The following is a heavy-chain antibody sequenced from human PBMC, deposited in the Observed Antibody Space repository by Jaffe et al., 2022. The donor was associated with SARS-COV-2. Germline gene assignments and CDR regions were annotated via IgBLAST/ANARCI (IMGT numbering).Heavy chain of an antibody. Sequence: QVQLVESGGGVVQPGRSLRLSCAASGFTFSSYGMHWVRQAPGKGLEWVAVISYDGSNKYYADSVKGRFTISRDNSKNTLYLQMNSLRAEDTAVYYCAKDTTTLYYYYGMDVWGQGTTVTVSS. D-gene: IGHD4-4*01. J-gene: IGHJ6*02. V-gene: IGHV3-30*18. CDR3: AKDTTTLYYYYGMDV. CDR1: GFTFSSYG. CDR2: ISYDGSNK.